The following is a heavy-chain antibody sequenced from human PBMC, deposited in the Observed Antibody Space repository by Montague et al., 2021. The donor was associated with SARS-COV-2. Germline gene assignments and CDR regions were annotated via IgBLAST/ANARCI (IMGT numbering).Heavy chain of an antibody. D-gene: IGHD6-19*01. Sequence: SLRLSCAASGFIFSTYCMHWVRQAPGKGLVWVSRINLDGSGSTSAAFVKGCSTISSDNDNNTLYLQMNSLRDEDTAVYYCASWISGGAGTDYWGQGTLVTVSS. CDR1: GFIFSTYC. J-gene: IGHJ4*02. CDR2: INLDGSGS. V-gene: IGHV3-74*03. CDR3: ASWISGGAGTDY.